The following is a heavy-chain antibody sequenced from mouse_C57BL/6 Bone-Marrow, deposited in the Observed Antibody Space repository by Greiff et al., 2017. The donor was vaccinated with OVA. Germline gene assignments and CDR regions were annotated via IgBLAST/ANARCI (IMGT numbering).Heavy chain of an antibody. CDR2: IYPGSGNT. CDR3: ERNYYGSSYYFDY. V-gene: IGHV1-76*01. CDR1: GYTFTDYY. D-gene: IGHD1-1*01. J-gene: IGHJ2*01. Sequence: QVQLQQSGAELVRPGASVKLSCKASGYTFTDYYINWVKQRPGQGLEWIARIYPGSGNTYYNEKFKGKATLTAEKSSSTAYMQLSSLTSEDSAVYFCERNYYGSSYYFDYWGQGTTLTVSS.